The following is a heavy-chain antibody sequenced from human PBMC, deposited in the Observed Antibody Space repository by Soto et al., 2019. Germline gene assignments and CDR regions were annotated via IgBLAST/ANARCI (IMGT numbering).Heavy chain of an antibody. D-gene: IGHD2-2*01. CDR3: AREASEGCSSTSCYPYSSSWPWLDY. CDR2: INAGNGNT. J-gene: IGHJ4*02. V-gene: IGHV1-3*01. Sequence: ASVKVSCKASGYTFTSYAMHWVRQAPGQRLEWMGWINAGNGNTKYSQKFQGRVTITRDTSASTAYMELSSLRSEDTAVYYCAREASEGCSSTSCYPYSSSWPWLDYWGQGTLVTVSS. CDR1: GYTFTSYA.